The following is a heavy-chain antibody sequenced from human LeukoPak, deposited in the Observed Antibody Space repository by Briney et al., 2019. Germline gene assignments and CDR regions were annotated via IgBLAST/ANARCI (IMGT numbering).Heavy chain of an antibody. CDR1: GGSINDHA. Sequence: SETLSLTCTVSGGSINDHAWCWIRQPPGRGLEWIGCVYYTGSSEYNASLKSRLTISTDTSNNQLSLKVASVTAADTAIYSCARLSRIATAGAYSYHSLDIWGQGTTVTVSS. J-gene: IGHJ6*02. CDR3: ARLSRIATAGAYSYHSLDI. V-gene: IGHV4-59*11. CDR2: VYYTGSS. D-gene: IGHD6-13*01.